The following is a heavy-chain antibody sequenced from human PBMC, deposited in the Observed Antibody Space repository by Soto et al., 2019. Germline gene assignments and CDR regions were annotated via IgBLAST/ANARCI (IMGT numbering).Heavy chain of an antibody. CDR2: IYHSGST. D-gene: IGHD1-26*01. Sequence: QVQLQESGPGLVKPSETLSLTCIVSGGSVSNDAYYWSWLRQPPGKGLEWIGYIYHSGSTYSNPSHNSRVTTSENTSANQFSLKVSFVTAADTAVYYCARLGIGWEFPFDYWGQGTLVNVSS. CDR3: ARLGIGWEFPFDY. CDR1: GGSVSNDAYY. V-gene: IGHV4-61*08. J-gene: IGHJ4*02.